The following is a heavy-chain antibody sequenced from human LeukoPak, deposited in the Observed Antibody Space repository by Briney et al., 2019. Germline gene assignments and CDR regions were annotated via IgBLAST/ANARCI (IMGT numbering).Heavy chain of an antibody. CDR3: AKYYGSGSYRLDI. D-gene: IGHD3-10*01. CDR2: IIGSGGST. Sequence: PGGSLRLSCAASGFTVSSYGMSWVRQAPGKGLEWVSAIIGSGGSTYYADSVKGRFTISRDNSKNTLYLQMNSLRAEDTAVYYCAKYYGSGSYRLDIWGQGTMVTVSS. V-gene: IGHV3-23*01. CDR1: GFTVSSYG. J-gene: IGHJ3*02.